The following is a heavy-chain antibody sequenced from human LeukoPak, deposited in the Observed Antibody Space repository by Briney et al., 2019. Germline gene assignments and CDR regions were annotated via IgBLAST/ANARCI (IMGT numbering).Heavy chain of an antibody. D-gene: IGHD3-22*01. Sequence: ASVKVSCKASGYTFTSYGISWVRQAPGQGLEWMGWISAYNGNTNYAQKLQGRVTMTTDTSTSTAYMELRSLRSDDTAVYYCARGKRAYYYDIDAFDIWGQGTMVTVSS. J-gene: IGHJ3*02. CDR1: GYTFTSYG. CDR2: ISAYNGNT. V-gene: IGHV1-18*01. CDR3: ARGKRAYYYDIDAFDI.